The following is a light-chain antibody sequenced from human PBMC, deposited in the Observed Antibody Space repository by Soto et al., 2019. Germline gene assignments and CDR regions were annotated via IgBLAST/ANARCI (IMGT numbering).Light chain of an antibody. Sequence: QTVVTQEPSFSVSPGGTVTLTCGLSSGSVSTSYYPSWYQQTPDQAPRTLIYSTNTRSSGVPDRFSGSILGNKAALTITGAQADDESDYYCVLYMGSGISDVVFGGGTKLTVL. CDR3: VLYMGSGISDVV. J-gene: IGLJ2*01. CDR1: SGSVSTSYY. V-gene: IGLV8-61*01. CDR2: STN.